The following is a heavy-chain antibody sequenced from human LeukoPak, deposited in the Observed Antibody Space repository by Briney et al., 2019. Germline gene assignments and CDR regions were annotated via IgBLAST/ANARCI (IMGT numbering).Heavy chain of an antibody. Sequence: GGSLRLSCAASGFTFSSYSMNWVRQAPGKGLEWVSSISSSSSYIYYADSVKGRFTISRDNAKNSLYLQMNSLRAEDTAVYYCARDRVVVVPAALRGGAFDIWGQGTMVTASS. J-gene: IGHJ3*02. CDR1: GFTFSSYS. CDR2: ISSSSSYI. D-gene: IGHD2-2*01. CDR3: ARDRVVVVPAALRGGAFDI. V-gene: IGHV3-21*01.